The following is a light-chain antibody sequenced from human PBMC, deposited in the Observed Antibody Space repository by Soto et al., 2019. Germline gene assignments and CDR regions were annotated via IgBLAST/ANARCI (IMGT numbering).Light chain of an antibody. J-gene: IGLJ2*01. V-gene: IGLV1-40*01. CDR1: RSNLGANYD. CDR3: QSFDTRLNSVV. CDR2: GNN. Sequence: QSVVTQPPSVSGAPGQRVTISCTGSRSNLGANYDVHWYQQFPGTAPKLLIYGNNNRPSGVPDRFSGSKSGTSASLAITGLQAEDEADYYCQSFDTRLNSVVFGGGTKLTVL.